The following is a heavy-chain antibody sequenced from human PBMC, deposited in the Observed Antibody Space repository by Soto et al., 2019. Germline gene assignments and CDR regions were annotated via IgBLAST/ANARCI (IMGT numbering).Heavy chain of an antibody. V-gene: IGHV1-18*01. CDR2: ISAYSGST. J-gene: IGHJ6*02. D-gene: IGHD2-21*02. Sequence: ASLKVSCKASGYTFTSYGISWVRQAPGQGLEWMGWISAYSGSTNYAQKLQGRVTMTRDTSISTAYMELRRLRSDDTAVYYCAREGDGYGMDVWGQGTTVNVSS. CDR1: GYTFTSYG. CDR3: AREGDGYGMDV.